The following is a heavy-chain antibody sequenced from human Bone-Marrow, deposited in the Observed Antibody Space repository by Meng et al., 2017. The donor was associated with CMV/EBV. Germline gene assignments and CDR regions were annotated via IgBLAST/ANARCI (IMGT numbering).Heavy chain of an antibody. CDR3: ASITLWYTRFDY. V-gene: IGHV4-39*07. D-gene: IGHD2-21*01. Sequence: SETLSITCTVSDGSIRSNTYYWGWIRQPPGKGLEWIGSISYRGSTYYTPSLKSRVTISVDTSKSQFSLNLSSVTAADTAIYYCASITLWYTRFDYWGQGTLVTVPS. J-gene: IGHJ4*02. CDR2: ISYRGST. CDR1: DGSIRSNTYY.